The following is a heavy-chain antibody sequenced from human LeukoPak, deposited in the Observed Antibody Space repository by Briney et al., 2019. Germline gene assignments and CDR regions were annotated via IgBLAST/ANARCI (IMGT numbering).Heavy chain of an antibody. CDR3: ARGEVVIMYDR. Sequence: ASVKVSCKASGYTFTNYGITWVRQAPGQGLEWMGWISPNNGDTNYAQKFQGRVTMTRDTSISTAYMELSRLRSDDTAVYYCARGEVVIMYDRWGQGTLVTVSS. V-gene: IGHV1-2*02. D-gene: IGHD3-3*01. CDR1: GYTFTNYG. CDR2: ISPNNGDT. J-gene: IGHJ4*02.